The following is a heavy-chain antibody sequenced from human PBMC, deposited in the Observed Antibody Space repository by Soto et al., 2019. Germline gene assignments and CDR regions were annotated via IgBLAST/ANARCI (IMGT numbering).Heavy chain of an antibody. Sequence: QVQLVQSGAEVKKPGSSVKVSCKASGGTFSRYAFGWVRQAPGQGLEWMGGIVPIYGTRGFSQKFQGRLTITADEPTRTAYMELSSLRSEDTAVYYCARDLDYYGSGSHYYYGMGVWGQGTTVTVSS. CDR3: ARDLDYYGSGSHYYYGMGV. V-gene: IGHV1-69*01. J-gene: IGHJ6*02. CDR1: GGTFSRYA. D-gene: IGHD3-10*01. CDR2: IVPIYGTR.